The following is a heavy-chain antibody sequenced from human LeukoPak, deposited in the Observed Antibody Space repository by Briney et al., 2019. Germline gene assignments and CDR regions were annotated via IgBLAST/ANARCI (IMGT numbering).Heavy chain of an antibody. D-gene: IGHD3-10*01. V-gene: IGHV1-8*02. Sequence: ASVKVSCKASGCTFTSYAINWVRQATGQGLEWMGWMNPNSGTTGYAQKFQGRVTITRNTSISTAYMDLRSLRSEDTAVYYCARAHRLRGVIKYLDYWGQGTLVTVSS. CDR3: ARAHRLRGVIKYLDY. CDR1: GCTFTSYA. J-gene: IGHJ4*02. CDR2: MNPNSGTT.